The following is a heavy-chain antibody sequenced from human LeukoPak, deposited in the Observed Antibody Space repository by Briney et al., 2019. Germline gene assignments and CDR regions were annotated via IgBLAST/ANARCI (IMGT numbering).Heavy chain of an antibody. V-gene: IGHV4-38-2*02. CDR3: ARDLAPFDWSNWFDP. J-gene: IGHJ5*02. Sequence: SETLSLTCTVSGYSISTGYYWDWIRQPPGKGLEWIGTFYHGGSTYYNPSLKSRVTISVDTSKNQFSLNLTSVTAADTAVYYCARDLAPFDWSNWFDPWGQGTLVTVSS. CDR2: FYHGGST. CDR1: GYSISTGYY. D-gene: IGHD3-9*01.